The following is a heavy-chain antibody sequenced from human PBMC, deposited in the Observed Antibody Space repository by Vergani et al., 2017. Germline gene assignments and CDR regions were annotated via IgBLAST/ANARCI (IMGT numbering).Heavy chain of an antibody. J-gene: IGHJ3*02. CDR3: ATTGYSSSWYDAAFDI. CDR1: GGTFSSYT. V-gene: IGHV1-69*02. CDR2: IIPILGIA. Sequence: QVQLVQSGAEVKKPGSSVKVSCKASGGTFSSYTISWVRQAPGQGLEWMGRIIPILGIANYAQKFQGRVTIPADKSTSTAYMELSRLSSEDTAVYYCATTGYSSSWYDAAFDIWGQGTMVTVSS. D-gene: IGHD6-13*01.